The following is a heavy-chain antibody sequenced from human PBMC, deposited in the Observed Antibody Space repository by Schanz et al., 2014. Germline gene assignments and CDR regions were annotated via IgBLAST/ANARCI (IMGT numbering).Heavy chain of an antibody. CDR1: GFTFSTYW. V-gene: IGHV3-7*01. CDR2: IKQDESER. D-gene: IGHD2-2*01. CDR3: ARDSPYCSSISCHFDY. Sequence: EVQLVESGGGLVQPGGSLRLSCAASGFTFSTYWMSWVRQAPGKGLEWVANIKQDESERSYVDSVKGRFTISRDNAKNALYLQMNSLRAEDTAVYYCARDSPYCSSISCHFDYWGQGTLVTVSS. J-gene: IGHJ4*02.